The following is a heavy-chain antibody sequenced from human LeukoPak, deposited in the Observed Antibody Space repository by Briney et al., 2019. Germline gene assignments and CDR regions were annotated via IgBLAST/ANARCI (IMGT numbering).Heavy chain of an antibody. CDR2: IYYSGST. CDR3: ATDSQWLADHYFDY. Sequence: SETLSLTCTVSGGSISSSSYYWGWIRQPPGKGLEWIGSIYYSGSTYYNPSLKSRVTISVDTSKNPFSLKLSSVTAADTAVYYCATDSQWLADHYFDYWGQGTLVTVSS. V-gene: IGHV4-39*07. CDR1: GGSISSSSYY. J-gene: IGHJ4*02. D-gene: IGHD6-19*01.